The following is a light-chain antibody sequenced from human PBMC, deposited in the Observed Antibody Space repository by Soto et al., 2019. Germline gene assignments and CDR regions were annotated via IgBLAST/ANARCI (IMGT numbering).Light chain of an antibody. V-gene: IGKV1-5*03. Sequence: DIQMTQSASTLSGSFGDRVTITCRASQTISSWLAWYQQKPGKAPKLLIYKASTLKSGVPSRFSGSGYGTEFNLTISSLQTDDFATYYCQHHNSYSEAFGQGTKVDIK. CDR1: QTISSW. CDR3: QHHNSYSEA. J-gene: IGKJ1*01. CDR2: KAS.